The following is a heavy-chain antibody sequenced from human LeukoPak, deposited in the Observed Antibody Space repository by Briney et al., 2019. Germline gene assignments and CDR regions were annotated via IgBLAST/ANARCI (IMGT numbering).Heavy chain of an antibody. V-gene: IGHV3-48*04. J-gene: IGHJ4*02. CDR2: ISRSSSTI. CDR3: ARALSAGSGYNLKGAFDY. D-gene: IGHD5-24*01. CDR1: GFTFSSYG. Sequence: GGSLRLSCAASGFTFSSYGLNWVRQAPGKGLEWVSYISRSSSTIYYADSVKGRFTISRDNAKNSLYLQMNSLRAEDTAVYYCARALSAGSGYNLKGAFDYWGQGTLVTVSS.